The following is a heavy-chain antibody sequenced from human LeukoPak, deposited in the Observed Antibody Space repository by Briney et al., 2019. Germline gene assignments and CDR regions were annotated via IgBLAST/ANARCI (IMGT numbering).Heavy chain of an antibody. CDR1: GFTFSRAW. D-gene: IGHD3-16*02. CDR3: ARGFADFVWGSYPSSY. J-gene: IGHJ4*02. Sequence: GGSLRLSCAASGFTFSRAWMSWVRQAPGKGLEWVANIKEDGSEDYYTDSVKGRFAISKDNAKNSLYLQMNNLRAEDTAMYYCARGFADFVWGSYPSSYWGQGILVTVSS. V-gene: IGHV3-7*01. CDR2: IKEDGSED.